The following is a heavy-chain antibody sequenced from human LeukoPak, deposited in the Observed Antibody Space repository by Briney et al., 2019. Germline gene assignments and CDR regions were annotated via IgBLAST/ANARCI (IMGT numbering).Heavy chain of an antibody. CDR3: ARDPGNHSGA. D-gene: IGHD6-19*01. CDR2: IKQDGSEK. CDR1: GFTFSSHW. J-gene: IGHJ5*02. Sequence: GGSLRLSCAASGFTFSSHWMIWVRQAPGKGLEWVASIKQDGSEKYYVDSVRGRFTISRDNAKNSLYLQMNTLRAEDMAMYYCARDPGNHSGAWGQGTLVTVSS. V-gene: IGHV3-7*05.